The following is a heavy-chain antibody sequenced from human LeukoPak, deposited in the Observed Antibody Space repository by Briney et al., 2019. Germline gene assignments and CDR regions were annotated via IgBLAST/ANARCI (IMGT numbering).Heavy chain of an antibody. CDR3: ATKPGYSGYDFDY. CDR2: ISSSSSYI. V-gene: IGHV3-21*01. D-gene: IGHD5-12*01. CDR1: GFTFSSYS. Sequence: GGSLRLSCAASGFTFSSYSMNWVRQAPGKGLEWVSSISSSSSYIYYADSVKGRFTISRDNAKNSLYLQMNSLRAEDTAVYYCATKPGYSGYDFDYWGQGTLVTVSS. J-gene: IGHJ4*02.